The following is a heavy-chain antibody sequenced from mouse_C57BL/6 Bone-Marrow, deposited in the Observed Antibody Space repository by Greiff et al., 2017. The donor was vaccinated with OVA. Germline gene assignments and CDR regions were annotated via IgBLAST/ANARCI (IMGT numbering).Heavy chain of an antibody. CDR2: ISSGGDYI. D-gene: IGHD3-2*02. Sequence: EVQLVESGEGLVKPGGSLKLSCAASGFTFSSYAMSWVRQTPEKRLEWVAYISSGGDYIYYADTVKGRFTISRDNARNTLYLQMSSLKSEDTAMYYCTRDRAAAQATSNFAYWGQGTLVTVSA. CDR3: TRDRAAAQATSNFAY. CDR1: GFTFSSYA. V-gene: IGHV5-9-1*02. J-gene: IGHJ3*01.